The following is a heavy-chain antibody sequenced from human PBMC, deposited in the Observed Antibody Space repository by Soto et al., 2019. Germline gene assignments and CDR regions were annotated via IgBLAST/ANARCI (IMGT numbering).Heavy chain of an antibody. CDR2: ISVNGAGT. CDR3: AKDRCAPSTCFFDY. D-gene: IGHD2-21*01. Sequence: EVQLLESGGGLVQPGGSLRLSCAASGFTLSSYAMGWVRQAPGKGLEWVSAISVNGAGTYYADSVKGRFTISRDNSKNTLYLQMRALGAEDTAVYFCAKDRCAPSTCFFDYWGQGTLVTVSS. CDR1: GFTLSSYA. J-gene: IGHJ4*02. V-gene: IGHV3-23*01.